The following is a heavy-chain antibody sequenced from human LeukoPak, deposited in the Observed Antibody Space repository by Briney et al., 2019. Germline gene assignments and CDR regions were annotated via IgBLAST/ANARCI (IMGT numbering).Heavy chain of an antibody. V-gene: IGHV4-59*08. CDR3: ARRVVVATPLFDY. CDR2: IYYSGST. D-gene: IGHD2-15*01. Sequence: PSETLSLTCTVSGGSISSYYWSWIRQPPGKGLEWIGYIYYSGSTNYNPSLKSRVTISVDTSKNQFSLKLSSVTAADTAVYYCARRVVVATPLFDYWGQGTLVTVSS. CDR1: GGSISSYY. J-gene: IGHJ4*02.